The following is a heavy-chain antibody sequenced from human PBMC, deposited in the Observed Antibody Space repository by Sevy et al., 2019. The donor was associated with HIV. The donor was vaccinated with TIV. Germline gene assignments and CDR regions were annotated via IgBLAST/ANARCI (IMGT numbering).Heavy chain of an antibody. CDR2: FCLGGDRI. Sequence: GGSLRLSCTTSGFRFSIYAMTWVRQAPGKGLEWVSSFCLGGDRIYYADSVRGRFTISRDESKNMLYLEMNNLRAEDTDKYYCAAEACSKGHDYWGQGTLVTVSS. D-gene: IGHD2-2*01. J-gene: IGHJ4*02. CDR1: GFRFSIYA. CDR3: AAEACSKGHDY. V-gene: IGHV3-23*01.